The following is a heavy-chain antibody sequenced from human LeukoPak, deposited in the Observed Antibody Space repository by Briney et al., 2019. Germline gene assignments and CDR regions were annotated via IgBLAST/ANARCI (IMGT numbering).Heavy chain of an antibody. Sequence: GASVKVSCKASGGTFSSYAINWVRQATGQGLEWMGWMNPNSGNTGYAQKFQGRVTMTRNTSISTAYMELSSLRSEDTAVYYCARKIRFLEWLSYYYYGMDVWGQGTTVAVSS. CDR3: ARKIRFLEWLSYYYYGMDV. CDR2: MNPNSGNT. J-gene: IGHJ6*02. CDR1: GGTFSSYA. V-gene: IGHV1-8*02. D-gene: IGHD3-3*01.